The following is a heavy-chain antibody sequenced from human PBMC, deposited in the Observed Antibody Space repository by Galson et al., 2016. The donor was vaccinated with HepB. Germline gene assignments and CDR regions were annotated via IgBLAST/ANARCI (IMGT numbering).Heavy chain of an antibody. V-gene: IGHV4-34*01. J-gene: IGHJ6*03. D-gene: IGHD4-17*01. CDR3: ARGDNPDYGDYASAYYYMDV. CDR1: GGSFSGYY. CDR2: INHSGST. Sequence: ETLSLTCAVYGGSFSGYYWSWIRQPPGKVLEWIGEINHSGSTNYNPSLTSRVTISVDTSKNQFSLKLSSVTAADTAVYYCARGDNPDYGDYASAYYYMDVWGKGTTVTVSS.